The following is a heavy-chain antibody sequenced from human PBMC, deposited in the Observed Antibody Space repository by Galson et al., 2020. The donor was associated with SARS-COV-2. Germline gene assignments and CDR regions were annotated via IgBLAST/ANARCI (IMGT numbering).Heavy chain of an antibody. V-gene: IGHV4-30-2*01. CDR1: GGSVSSGAFS. CDR2: IYDSANT. CDR3: ARGQQTELLTPLDF. D-gene: IGHD1-26*01. Sequence: PSETLSLTCAVSGGSVSSGAFSWSWFRQPPGKGLEWIGYIYDSANTYYNPSLKSRVSISVDSSKNQFSLNLSSLTAADTAVYYCARGQQTELLTPLDFWGQGTLVTVSS. J-gene: IGHJ4*02.